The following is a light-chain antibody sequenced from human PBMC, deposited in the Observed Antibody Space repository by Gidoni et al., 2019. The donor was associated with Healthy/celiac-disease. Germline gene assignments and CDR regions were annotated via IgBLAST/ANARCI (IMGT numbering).Light chain of an antibody. Sequence: ASQLTQSPSSLSASVGDRVTITCRASQGISSALAWYQQKPGKAPKLLIYDASSLESGVPSRFSGSGSGTDFTLTISSLQPEDFATYYCQQFNNYPLFGGXTKVEIK. CDR3: QQFNNYPL. CDR2: DAS. V-gene: IGKV1D-13*01. J-gene: IGKJ4*01. CDR1: QGISSA.